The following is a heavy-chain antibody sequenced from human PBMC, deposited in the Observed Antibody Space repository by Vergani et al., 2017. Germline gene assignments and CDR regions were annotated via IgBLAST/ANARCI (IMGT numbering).Heavy chain of an antibody. CDR3: ARLSRHCGDCVSDSRFEP. CDR2: IYGNNDK. V-gene: IGHV2-5*01. D-gene: IGHD4-17*01. CDR1: GFPLYTGGVG. J-gene: IGHJ5*02. Sequence: QITLKESGPTLIKPTQHLTLTCIFSGFPLYTGGVGVGWIRQPPGKGLEWVALIYGNNDKRYSSSLKPRLILTKDTAKIQVVFTLTNVVTAATTTDYCARLSRHCGDCVSDSRFEPWGKGTLVTVSS.